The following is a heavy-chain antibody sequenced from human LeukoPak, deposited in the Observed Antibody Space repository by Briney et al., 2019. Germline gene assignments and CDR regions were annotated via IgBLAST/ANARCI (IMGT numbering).Heavy chain of an antibody. J-gene: IGHJ6*03. CDR3: ARRGYYYDSSGYYSTSYYYMDV. V-gene: IGHV4-34*01. CDR2: INHSGST. CDR1: GGSFSGYY. Sequence: PSETLSLTCAVYGGSFSGYYWSWIRQPPGKGLEWIGEINHSGSTNYNPSLKSRVTISVDTSKNQFSLKLSSVTAADTAVYYCARRGYYYDSSGYYSTSYYYMDVWGKGTTVTVSS. D-gene: IGHD3-22*01.